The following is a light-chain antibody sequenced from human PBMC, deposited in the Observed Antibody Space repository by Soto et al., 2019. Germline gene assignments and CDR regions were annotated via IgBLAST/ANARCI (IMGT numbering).Light chain of an antibody. Sequence: TLSASVGDRVTITCRASQSISSWLAWYQQKPGKAPKLLIYDVSSLESGVPSRFSGSGSGTEFILTISSLQPDDFATYYCQQYDIYFWT. CDR1: QSISSW. CDR2: DVS. CDR3: QQYDIYFWT. V-gene: IGKV1-5*01. J-gene: IGKJ1*01.